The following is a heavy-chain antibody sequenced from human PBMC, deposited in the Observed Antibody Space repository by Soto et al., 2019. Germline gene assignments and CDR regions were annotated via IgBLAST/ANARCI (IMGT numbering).Heavy chain of an antibody. D-gene: IGHD3-3*01. V-gene: IGHV4-31*03. CDR2: IYYSGST. J-gene: IGHJ5*02. CDR3: ARGGDITIFGPGWLDP. Sequence: SETLSLTCTVSGGSISSGGYYWSWIRQHPGKGLEWIGYIYYSGSTYYNPSLKSRVTISVDTSKNQFSLKLSSVTAADTAVYYCARGGDITIFGPGWLDPWGQGTLVTFSS. CDR1: GGSISSGGYY.